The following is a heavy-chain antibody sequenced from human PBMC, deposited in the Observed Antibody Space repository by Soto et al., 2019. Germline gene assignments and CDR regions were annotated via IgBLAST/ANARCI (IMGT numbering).Heavy chain of an antibody. V-gene: IGHV4-59*01. J-gene: IGHJ5*02. CDR2: IYYSGST. D-gene: IGHD2-15*01. CDR3: AREGRYCSGGSCSLVDP. Sequence: PSETLSLTCTVSGGSISSYYWSWIRQPPGKGLEWIGYIYYSGSTNYNPSLKSRVTISVDTSKNQFSLKLSSVTAADTAVYYCAREGRYCSGGSCSLVDPWGQGTLVTVPQ. CDR1: GGSISSYY.